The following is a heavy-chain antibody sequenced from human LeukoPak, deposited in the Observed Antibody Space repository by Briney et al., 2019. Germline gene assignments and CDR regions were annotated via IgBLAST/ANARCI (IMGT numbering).Heavy chain of an antibody. D-gene: IGHD1-26*01. CDR1: GYTFTSYG. V-gene: IGHV1-18*01. Sequence: ASVKVSCKASGYTFTSYGISWVRQAPGQGLEWMGWISAYNDNTNYAQKLQGRVPMTTDTSTSTAYMELRSLRSDDTAVYSCARITRELLAFDYWGQGTLVPVSS. CDR2: ISAYNDNT. CDR3: ARITRELLAFDY. J-gene: IGHJ4*02.